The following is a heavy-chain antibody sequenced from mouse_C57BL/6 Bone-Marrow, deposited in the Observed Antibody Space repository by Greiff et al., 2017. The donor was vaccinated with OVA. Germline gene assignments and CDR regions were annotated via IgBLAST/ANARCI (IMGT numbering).Heavy chain of an antibody. CDR2: IWSGGST. D-gene: IGHD1-1*01. CDR1: GFSLTSYG. V-gene: IGHV2-2*01. Sequence: VQGVESGPGLVQPSQSLSITCTVSGFSLTSYGVHWVRQSPGKGLEWLGVIWSGGSTDYNAAFISRLSISKDNSKSQVFFKMNSLQADDTAIYYCARNDGSSPHAMDYWGQGTSVTVSS. CDR3: ARNDGSSPHAMDY. J-gene: IGHJ4*01.